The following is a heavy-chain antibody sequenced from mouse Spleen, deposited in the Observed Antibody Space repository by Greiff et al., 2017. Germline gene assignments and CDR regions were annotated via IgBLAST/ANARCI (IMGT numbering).Heavy chain of an antibody. CDR1: GYTFTSYW. D-gene: IGHD2-3*01. V-gene: IGHV1-52*01. CDR3: AREGDGYYAAY. CDR2: IDPSDSET. J-gene: IGHJ3*01. Sequence: QVQLQQPGAELVRPGSSVKLSCKASGYTFTSYWMHWVKQRPIQGLEWIGNIDPSDSETHYNQKFKDKATLTVDKSSSTAYMQLSSLTSEDSAVYYCAREGDGYYAAYWGQGTLVTVSA.